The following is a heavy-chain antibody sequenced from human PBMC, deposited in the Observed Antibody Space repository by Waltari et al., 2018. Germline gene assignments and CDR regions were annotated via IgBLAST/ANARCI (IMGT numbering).Heavy chain of an antibody. CDR1: GFTFSSYG. CDR3: AKEGAIAAAGRGLDY. D-gene: IGHD6-13*01. CDR2: ISYDGSNK. V-gene: IGHV3-30*18. J-gene: IGHJ4*02. Sequence: QVQLVESGGGVFQLGRSLRPSCAASGFTFSSYGMHWARPAAGKGREGVAVISYDGSNKYYADSGKGRFTISRKNSKNTLYLQMNSLRAEDTAVYYCAKEGAIAAAGRGLDYWGQGTLVTVSS.